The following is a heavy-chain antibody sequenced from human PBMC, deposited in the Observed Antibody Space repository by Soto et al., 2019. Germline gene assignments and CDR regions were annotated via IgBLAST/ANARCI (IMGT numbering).Heavy chain of an antibody. J-gene: IGHJ4*02. CDR3: AREYCSSTSCYGSRYYFDY. D-gene: IGHD2-2*01. CDR1: GGSISSGGYY. V-gene: IGHV4-31*03. CDR2: IYYSGST. Sequence: PSETLSLTCTVSGGSISSGGYYWSWIRQHPGKGLEWIGYIYYSGSTYYNPSLKSRVTISVDTSKNQFSLKLSSVTAADTAVYYCAREYCSSTSCYGSRYYFDYWGQGTLVTVSS.